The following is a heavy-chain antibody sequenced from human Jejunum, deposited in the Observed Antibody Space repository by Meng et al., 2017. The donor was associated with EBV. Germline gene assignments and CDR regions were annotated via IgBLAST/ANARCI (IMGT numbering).Heavy chain of an antibody. V-gene: IGHV4-59*01. CDR3: ARGGGRPEY. J-gene: IGHJ4*02. Sequence: VPLQKSCPVLLKPSESLSLHGTVSCFSMTNFSWSWFRQPPGKGLEWIGYIYYSVSTNYNPSLKSRVTISVDTSKNQFSLSLSSVTAADTAVYYCARGGGRPEYWGQGILVTVSS. CDR2: IYYSVST. D-gene: IGHD3-10*01. CDR1: CFSMTNFS.